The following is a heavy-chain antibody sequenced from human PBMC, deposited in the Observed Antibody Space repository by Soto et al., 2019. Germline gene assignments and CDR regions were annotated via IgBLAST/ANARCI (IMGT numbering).Heavy chain of an antibody. CDR3: ARGIGYCSSINCYSSRRLRFDS. CDR2: VNHSGTT. D-gene: IGHD2-2*01. J-gene: IGHJ4*02. CDR1: GGSFSGYY. V-gene: IGHV4-34*01. Sequence: QVQLQQWGAGLLKPSETLSLTCAVYGGSFSGYYWTWIRQSPEKGLEWIGEVNHSGTTYYNPSLKTPVTISVHTPTNQFSLKMSSVTAADTAVYYCARGIGYCSSINCYSSRRLRFDSWGQGTLVTVSS.